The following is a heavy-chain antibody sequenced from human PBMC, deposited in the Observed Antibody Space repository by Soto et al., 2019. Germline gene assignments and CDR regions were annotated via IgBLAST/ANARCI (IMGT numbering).Heavy chain of an antibody. J-gene: IGHJ4*02. Sequence: GGSLRLSCAASGFTFSSYAMSWVRQAPGKGLEWVSAISGSGGSTYYADSVKGRFTISRDNSKNTLNLQMNSLRAEDTAVYYCAKDMSSGWYGAYYFAYWGQGTPVPVSS. CDR1: GFTFSSYA. V-gene: IGHV3-23*01. CDR3: AKDMSSGWYGAYYFAY. D-gene: IGHD6-19*01. CDR2: ISGSGGST.